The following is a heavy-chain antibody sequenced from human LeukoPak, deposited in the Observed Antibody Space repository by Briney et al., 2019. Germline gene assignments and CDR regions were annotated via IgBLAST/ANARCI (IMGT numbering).Heavy chain of an antibody. V-gene: IGHV4-30-2*01. D-gene: IGHD6-19*01. Sequence: SQTLSLTCAVSGGSISSGGYSWSWIRQPPGKGLEWIGYIYHSGSTYYNPSLKSRVTISVDRSKNQFSLKLNSVTAADTAVYYCARGSRYYYYGMDVWGQGTTVTVSS. CDR1: GGSISSGGYS. CDR2: IYHSGST. J-gene: IGHJ6*02. CDR3: ARGSRYYYYGMDV.